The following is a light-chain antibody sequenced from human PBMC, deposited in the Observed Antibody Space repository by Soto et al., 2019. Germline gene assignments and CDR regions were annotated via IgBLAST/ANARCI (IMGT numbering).Light chain of an antibody. J-gene: IGKJ1*01. V-gene: IGKV3-15*01. CDR3: QQYNSWPPWT. Sequence: EIVMTQSPATLSVYPGERATLSCRASESVNSSLAWYQQKPGQAPRLLINGASTRATGIPARFSGSGSATEFTLTISSLQSEDFAVYYCQQYNSWPPWTFGQGTKVDIK. CDR1: ESVNSS. CDR2: GAS.